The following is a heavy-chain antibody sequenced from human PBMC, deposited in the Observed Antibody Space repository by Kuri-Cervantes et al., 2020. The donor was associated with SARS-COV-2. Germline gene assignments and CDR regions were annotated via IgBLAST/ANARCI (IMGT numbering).Heavy chain of an antibody. CDR1: GCRITSGYY. V-gene: IGHV4-38-2*02. CDR2: IYHSGST. J-gene: IGHJ4*02. Sequence: CTVSGCRITSGYYWGWIRQPPGKGLEWIGSIYHSGSTYHNPSLKSRVTISVDTSKNQFSLKLSSVTAADTAVYYCARTKRSTVVTPSVPYFDYWGQGTLVTVSS. CDR3: ARTKRSTVVTPSVPYFDY. D-gene: IGHD4-23*01.